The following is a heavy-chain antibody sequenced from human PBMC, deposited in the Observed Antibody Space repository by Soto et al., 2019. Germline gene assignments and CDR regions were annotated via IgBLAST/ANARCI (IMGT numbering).Heavy chain of an antibody. D-gene: IGHD6-13*01. V-gene: IGHV3-23*01. J-gene: IGHJ4*02. CDR1: GFTFSSSA. CDR2: ISGSGGTT. Sequence: GALRLSCAAPGFTFSSSAMSWVRQAPGKGLEWVSAISGSGGTTFYADSVKGRFTISRDNSKNTLFLQMISLRAEDTAAYYCAMGLEAAGPFDYWGQGTLVTVSS. CDR3: AMGLEAAGPFDY.